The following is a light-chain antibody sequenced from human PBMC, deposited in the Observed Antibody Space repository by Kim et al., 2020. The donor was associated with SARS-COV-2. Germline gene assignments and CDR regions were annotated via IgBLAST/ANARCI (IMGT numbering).Light chain of an antibody. CDR3: QQYDGNPWT. CDR1: QTIVNW. V-gene: IGKV1-5*03. J-gene: IGKJ1*01. CDR2: EAS. Sequence: ASVGDRVTITCRASQTIVNWLAWYQHKPGQAPNLLIYEASILQTGVPSRFSGSGSGTEFTLTISSLQSDDFATYYCQQYDGNPWTFGQGTKVDIK.